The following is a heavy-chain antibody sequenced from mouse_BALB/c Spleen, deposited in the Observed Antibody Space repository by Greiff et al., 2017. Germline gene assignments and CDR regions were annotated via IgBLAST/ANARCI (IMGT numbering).Heavy chain of an antibody. V-gene: IGHV3-2*02. Sequence: VQLVESGPGLVKPSQSLSLTCPVTGYSITSDYAWNWIRQFPGNTLEWMGYISYSGSTSYNPSLKSRISITRDTSKNQFFLQLNSVTTEDTATYYCARRYRYDWYFDYWGQGTTLTVSS. CDR3: ARRYRYDWYFDY. CDR2: ISYSGST. J-gene: IGHJ2*01. CDR1: GYSITSDYA. D-gene: IGHD2-14*01.